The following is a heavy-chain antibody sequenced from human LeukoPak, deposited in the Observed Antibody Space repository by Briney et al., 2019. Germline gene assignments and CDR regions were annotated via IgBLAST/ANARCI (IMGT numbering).Heavy chain of an antibody. CDR2: IIPIFGTA. CDR3: ARDLTYSSSWYGSHWFDP. Sequence: ASVKVSCKASGGTFSSYAISWVRQAPGQGLEWMGGIIPIFGTANYAQKFQGRVTITADKSTSTAYMELSSLRSEDTAVYYCARDLTYSSSWYGSHWFDPWGQGTLVTVSS. J-gene: IGHJ5*02. CDR1: GGTFSSYA. V-gene: IGHV1-69*06. D-gene: IGHD6-13*01.